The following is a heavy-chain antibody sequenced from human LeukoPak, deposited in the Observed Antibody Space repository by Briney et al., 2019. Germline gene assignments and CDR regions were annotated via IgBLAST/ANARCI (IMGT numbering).Heavy chain of an antibody. V-gene: IGHV1-2*04. Sequence: ASVKVSCKASGYTFTGYYMHWVRQAPGQGLEWMGWINPNSGGTNYAQKFQGWVTMTRDTSISTAYMELSRLRSDDTAVYYCARSRYSSGAPTFDCWGQGTLVTVSS. CDR1: GYTFTGYY. CDR2: INPNSGGT. D-gene: IGHD6-19*01. CDR3: ARSRYSSGAPTFDC. J-gene: IGHJ4*02.